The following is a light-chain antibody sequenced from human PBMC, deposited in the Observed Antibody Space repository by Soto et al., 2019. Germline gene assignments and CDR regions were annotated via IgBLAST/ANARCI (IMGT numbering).Light chain of an antibody. V-gene: IGKV3-15*01. J-gene: IGKJ1*01. CDR1: QSVSSN. Sequence: EVMIKQSPSTLSVSPGERATLSCRASQSVSSNLAWYQQKPGQAPSLLIYGAFTRATGIPARFSGTGSGTEFTLTISSLQSEDFALYYCQQYNDWPLTFGQGTKVDIK. CDR3: QQYNDWPLT. CDR2: GAF.